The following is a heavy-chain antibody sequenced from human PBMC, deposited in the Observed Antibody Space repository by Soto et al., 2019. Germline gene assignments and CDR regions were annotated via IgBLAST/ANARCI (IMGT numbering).Heavy chain of an antibody. D-gene: IGHD3-10*01. CDR3: VWQYYYGSGSYSLLDY. Sequence: QVQLVQSGAEVKKPGASVKVSCKASGYTFTSYGISWVRQAPGQGLEWMGWISAYNGNTNYAQKLQGRVTMTTDTSTSTAYMELRSLRSDDTAVYYCVWQYYYGSGSYSLLDYWGQGTLVTVSS. CDR1: GYTFTSYG. V-gene: IGHV1-18*01. J-gene: IGHJ4*02. CDR2: ISAYNGNT.